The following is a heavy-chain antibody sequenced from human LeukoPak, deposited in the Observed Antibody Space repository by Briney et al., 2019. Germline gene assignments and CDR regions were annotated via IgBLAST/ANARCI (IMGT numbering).Heavy chain of an antibody. CDR2: IYYSGTT. J-gene: IGHJ3*02. D-gene: IGHD1-1*01. CDR1: GGSISYY. CDR3: ARNRYNWNDYRDAFDI. V-gene: IGHV4-59*08. Sequence: PSVTLSLTCTVSGGSISYYWSWIRQPPGKGLEWIGDIYYSGTTNYNPSLKSRVTISVDTSKNQFSLNLNSVTAADTAVYYCARNRYNWNDYRDAFDIWGQGTMVTVSS.